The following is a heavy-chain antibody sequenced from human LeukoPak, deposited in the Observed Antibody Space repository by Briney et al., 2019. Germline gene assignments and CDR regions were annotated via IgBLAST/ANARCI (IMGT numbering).Heavy chain of an antibody. D-gene: IGHD3-22*01. Sequence: SETLSLTCTVSGGSISSYYWSWIRQPPGKGLEWIGYIYYSGSTNYNPSLKSRVTISVDRSKNQFSLKLSSVTAADTAVYYCARARRGYYDSSGYFPAYYFDYWGQGTLVTVSS. V-gene: IGHV4-59*12. J-gene: IGHJ4*02. CDR3: ARARRGYYDSSGYFPAYYFDY. CDR1: GGSISSYY. CDR2: IYYSGST.